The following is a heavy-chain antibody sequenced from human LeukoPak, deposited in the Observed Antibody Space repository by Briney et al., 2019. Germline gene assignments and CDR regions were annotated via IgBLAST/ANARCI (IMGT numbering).Heavy chain of an antibody. Sequence: ASVKVSCKVSGYSLSELSTHWVRQAPGQGLEWMGGFDPGDDETIYAQMFQGRVTMTEDTSTDTAYLELSSLRSEDTAVYFCATEKDLLLDSWGQGTPVTVSS. V-gene: IGHV1-24*01. CDR3: ATEKDLLLDS. D-gene: IGHD1-26*01. CDR1: GYSLSELS. J-gene: IGHJ5*01. CDR2: FDPGDDET.